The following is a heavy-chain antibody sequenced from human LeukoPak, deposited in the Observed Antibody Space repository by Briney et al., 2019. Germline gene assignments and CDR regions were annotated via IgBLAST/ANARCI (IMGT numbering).Heavy chain of an antibody. CDR1: GYSFTYYW. J-gene: IGHJ4*02. CDR2: IYPGDSDT. Sequence: GESLKISCKGSGYSFTYYWIGWVRQMPGKGLEWMGIIYPGDSDTRYSPSFQGQVTISADKSISTAYLQWSSLKASDTAMYHCARLSPGEGSGGFNWGQGTLVTVSS. V-gene: IGHV5-51*01. CDR3: ARLSPGEGSGGFN. D-gene: IGHD3-10*01.